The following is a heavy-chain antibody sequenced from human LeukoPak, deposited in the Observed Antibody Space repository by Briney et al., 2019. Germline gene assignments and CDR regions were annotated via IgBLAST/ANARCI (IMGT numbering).Heavy chain of an antibody. CDR3: AKGGGGKEDFDY. J-gene: IGHJ4*02. CDR1: GFTFSRYG. CDR2: ISFDGSYT. D-gene: IGHD4-23*01. Sequence: AGGSLRLSCAASGFTFSRYGMHWVRQAPGKGLEWVASISFDGSYTYYADSVKGRFTISRDSSKLYLKMNSLRAEDTAVYYCAKGGGGKEDFDYWGQGTLVTVSS. V-gene: IGHV3-30*18.